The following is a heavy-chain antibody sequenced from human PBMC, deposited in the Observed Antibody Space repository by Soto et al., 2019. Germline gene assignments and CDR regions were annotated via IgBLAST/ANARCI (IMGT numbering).Heavy chain of an antibody. CDR2: IKQDGSEK. D-gene: IGHD3-22*01. J-gene: IGHJ3*01. Sequence: EVQLVESGGGLVQPGGSLRLSCAASGFTFSSYWMSWVRQAPGKWLEWVANIKQDGSEKWYVDSVKGRFTISRDNAKKSLFLQMNSLRVEDTAVYYCARGDYHDSSGPFSDAFDVWGQGTMVTVSS. CDR1: GFTFSSYW. CDR3: ARGDYHDSSGPFSDAFDV. V-gene: IGHV3-7*04.